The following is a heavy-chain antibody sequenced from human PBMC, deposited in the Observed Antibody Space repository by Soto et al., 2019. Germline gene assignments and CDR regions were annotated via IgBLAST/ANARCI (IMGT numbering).Heavy chain of an antibody. J-gene: IGHJ4*02. D-gene: IGHD3-16*02. CDR2: IYYSGST. CDR1: GYSISSGYY. Sequence: PSETLSLTCAVSGYSISSGYYWGWLRQPPGKGLEWIGYIYYSGSTNYNPSLKSRVTISVDTSKNQFSLKLSSVTAADTAVYYCASYRNDYVWGSYRLFDYWGQGTLVTVSS. CDR3: ASYRNDYVWGSYRLFDY. V-gene: IGHV4-38-2*01.